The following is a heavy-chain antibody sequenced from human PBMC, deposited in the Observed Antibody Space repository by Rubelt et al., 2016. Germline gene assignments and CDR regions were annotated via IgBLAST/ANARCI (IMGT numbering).Heavy chain of an antibody. D-gene: IGHD2-2*01. Sequence: QVQLQQWGAGLLKPSETLSLTCAVYGGSFSIYYWRWIRQPPGKGLEWIGEINHSGSTNYNPSLKSRVTMSVDTSKNQFSLRLNSVTAADTALYYCARQVRVPIPDATYYFDYWGQGTLVTVSS. CDR1: GGSFSIYY. CDR2: INHSGST. CDR3: ARQVRVPIPDATYYFDY. J-gene: IGHJ4*02. V-gene: IGHV4-34*01.